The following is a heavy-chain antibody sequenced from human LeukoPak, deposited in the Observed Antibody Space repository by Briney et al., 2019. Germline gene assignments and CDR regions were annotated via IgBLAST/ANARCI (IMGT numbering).Heavy chain of an antibody. CDR1: GGSFSGYS. CDR2: INHSGGT. V-gene: IGHV4-34*01. Sequence: SETLSLTCAVYGGSFSGYSWNWIRQPPVKGLEWIGEINHSGGTNYNPSLKSRVTISVDTSKKQFSLKLSSVTTADTAVYYCARGVDYYGVWGQGTLVTVSS. D-gene: IGHD3-10*01. CDR3: ARGVDYYGV. J-gene: IGHJ4*02.